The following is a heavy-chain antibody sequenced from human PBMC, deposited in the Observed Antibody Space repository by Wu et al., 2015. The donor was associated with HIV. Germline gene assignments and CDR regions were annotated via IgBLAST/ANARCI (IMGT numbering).Heavy chain of an antibody. Sequence: QVQLVQSGAEVKKPGSSVKVSCKASGGTFSSYAISWVRQAPGQGLEWMGGIIPIFGTANYAQKFQGRVTITTDESTSTAYMELSSLRSEDTAVYYCARGTYDYGDYHFDYWGQGNAGHRLL. J-gene: IGHJ4*02. CDR2: IIPIFGTA. CDR3: ARGTYDYGDYHFDY. CDR1: GGTFSSYA. V-gene: IGHV1-69*05. D-gene: IGHD4-17*01.